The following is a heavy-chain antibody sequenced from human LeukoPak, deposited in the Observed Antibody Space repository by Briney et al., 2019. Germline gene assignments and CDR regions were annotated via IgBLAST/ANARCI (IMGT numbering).Heavy chain of an antibody. J-gene: IGHJ4*02. Sequence: SETLSLTCAVYGGSFSGYYWSWIRQPPGKGLEWIGEINHSGSTNYNPSLKSRATISVDTSKSQFSLKLSSVTAADTAVYYRARSLYYYDSSGLDYWGQGTLVTVSS. D-gene: IGHD3-22*01. CDR2: INHSGST. CDR3: ARSLYYYDSSGLDY. V-gene: IGHV4-34*01. CDR1: GGSFSGYY.